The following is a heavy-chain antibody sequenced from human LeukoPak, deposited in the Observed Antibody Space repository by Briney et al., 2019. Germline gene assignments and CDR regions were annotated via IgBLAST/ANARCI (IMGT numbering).Heavy chain of an antibody. CDR3: AKYFASGSYYKLPH. CDR1: GFTFADDA. J-gene: IGHJ1*01. D-gene: IGHD3-10*01. Sequence: GGSLRLSCRGSGFTFADDAINWVRQAPGKGLEWVSTISGSGAYTYYADSVKGRFTISRDNSKNTLYLQMNSLRAEDTAVYYCAKYFASGSYYKLPHWGQGTLVTVSS. V-gene: IGHV3-23*01. CDR2: ISGSGAYT.